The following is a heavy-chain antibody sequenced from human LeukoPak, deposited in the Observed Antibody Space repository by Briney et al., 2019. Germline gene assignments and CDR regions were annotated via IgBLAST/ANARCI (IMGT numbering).Heavy chain of an antibody. Sequence: GGSLRLSCAASGFTFSGYGMHWVRQAPGKGLEWVAIIWFDGSDKYYADSVKGRFTISRDNSKSTLYLQMNSLRAEDTAVYYCAKVNCSSTSCLNFDYWGQGTLVTVSS. CDR1: GFTFSGYG. D-gene: IGHD2-2*01. CDR3: AKVNCSSTSCLNFDY. J-gene: IGHJ4*02. V-gene: IGHV3-33*06. CDR2: IWFDGSDK.